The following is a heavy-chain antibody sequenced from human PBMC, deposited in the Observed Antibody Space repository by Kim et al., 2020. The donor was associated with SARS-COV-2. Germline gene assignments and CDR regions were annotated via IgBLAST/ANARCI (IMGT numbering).Heavy chain of an antibody. Sequence: NYAQKFQGRVTITADESTSTAYMELSSLRSEDTAVYYCAPGHDSSAHFGDWGQGTLVTVSS. CDR3: APGHDSSAHFGD. V-gene: IGHV1-69*01. D-gene: IGHD3-22*01. J-gene: IGHJ4*02.